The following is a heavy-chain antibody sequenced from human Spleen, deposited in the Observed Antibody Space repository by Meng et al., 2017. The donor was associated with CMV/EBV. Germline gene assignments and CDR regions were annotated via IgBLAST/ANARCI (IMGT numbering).Heavy chain of an antibody. CDR2: ISAYNGNT. D-gene: IGHD3-16*02. J-gene: IGHJ6*02. CDR3: ARDRVYSALGGVIVNTDYYYYYGMDV. Sequence: ASVKVSCKASGYTFSSFGISWVRQAPGQGLGWMGWISAYNGNTKSAQKFQGRVTITTDESTSTAYMELSSLRSEDTAVYYCARDRVYSALGGVIVNTDYYYYYGMDVWGQGTTVTVSS. CDR1: GYTFSSFG. V-gene: IGHV1-18*01.